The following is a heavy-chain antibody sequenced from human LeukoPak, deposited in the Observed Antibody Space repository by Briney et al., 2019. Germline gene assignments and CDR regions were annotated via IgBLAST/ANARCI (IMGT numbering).Heavy chain of an antibody. Sequence: GASVKVSCKASGYTFTGYYMHWVRQAPGQGIEWMGWINPNSGGTNYAQKFQGRVTMTRDTSISTAYMELSRLRSDDTAVYYCATPYCSSTSCYNWGAFDIWGQGTMVTVSS. CDR1: GYTFTGYY. V-gene: IGHV1-2*02. J-gene: IGHJ3*02. D-gene: IGHD2-2*02. CDR2: INPNSGGT. CDR3: ATPYCSSTSCYNWGAFDI.